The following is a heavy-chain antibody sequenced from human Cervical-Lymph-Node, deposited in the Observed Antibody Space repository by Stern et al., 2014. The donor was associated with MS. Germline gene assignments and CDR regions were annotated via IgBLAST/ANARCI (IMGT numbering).Heavy chain of an antibody. CDR3: ASAHPATRRGYKGMNV. D-gene: IGHD2-2*01. Sequence: VQLEESGSEVRKPGSSVNVTCKASGGTFRSFAVNWVRQATGQGLEWVGGIIPVFGTPTSAQKFQGRITVISDESTNTVYLELSRLTTDDTATYFCASAHPATRRGYKGMNVWGRGTTIAVSS. V-gene: IGHV1-69*01. J-gene: IGHJ6*02. CDR2: IIPVFGTP. CDR1: GGTFRSFA.